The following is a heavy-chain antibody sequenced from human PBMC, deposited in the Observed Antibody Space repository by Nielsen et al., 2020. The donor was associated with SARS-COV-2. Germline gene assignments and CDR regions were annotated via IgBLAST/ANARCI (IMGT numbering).Heavy chain of an antibody. CDR3: AKDTPDYGDYPGFDY. CDR1: GFTFDDYA. Sequence: GGSLRLSCAASGFTFDDYAMHWVRQAPGKGLEWVSGISWNSGSIGYADSVKGRFTISRDNAKNSLYLQMNSLRAEDTALYYCAKDTPDYGDYPGFDYWGQGTLVTVSS. CDR2: ISWNSGSI. D-gene: IGHD4-17*01. J-gene: IGHJ4*02. V-gene: IGHV3-9*01.